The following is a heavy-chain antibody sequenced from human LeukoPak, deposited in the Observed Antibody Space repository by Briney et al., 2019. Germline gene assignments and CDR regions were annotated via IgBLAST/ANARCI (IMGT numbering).Heavy chain of an antibody. Sequence: PGGSLRLSCAASGFTISSNYMSWVRQAPGKGLEWVSILYSGGNTDYADPVKGRFTISRANSKNTLYPQMNSLRAEDTAVYYCAKDRTPLDDYSWGSSPRSDQWGQGTLVTVSS. V-gene: IGHV3-53*05. CDR2: LYSGGNT. D-gene: IGHD3-16*01. J-gene: IGHJ4*02. CDR3: AKDRTPLDDYSWGSSPRSDQ. CDR1: GFTISSNY.